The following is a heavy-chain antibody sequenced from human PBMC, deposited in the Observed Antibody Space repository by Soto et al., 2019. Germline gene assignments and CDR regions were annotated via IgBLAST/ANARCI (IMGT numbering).Heavy chain of an antibody. CDR2: IYPGDSDT. D-gene: IGHD3-22*01. Sequence: GESLKISCKGSGYSFTSYWIGWVRQMPGKGLEWMGIIYPGDSDTRYSPSFQGQVTISADKSISTAYLQWSSLKASDTAMYHCARRIYYDSSGYPLRPEDAFDIWGQGTMVTVSS. CDR1: GYSFTSYW. CDR3: ARRIYYDSSGYPLRPEDAFDI. V-gene: IGHV5-51*01. J-gene: IGHJ3*02.